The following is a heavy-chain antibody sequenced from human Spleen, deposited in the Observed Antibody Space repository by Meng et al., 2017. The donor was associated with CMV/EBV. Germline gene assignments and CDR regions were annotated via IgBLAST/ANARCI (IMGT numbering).Heavy chain of an antibody. Sequence: SGFTFSDYYMTWIRQAPGKGLEWVSYISGSGSTIYYANSVEGRFTISRDNAKNSLYLQMNSLRAEDTAVYYCASYFAAIAVRPRWFDPWGQGTLVTVSS. CDR2: ISGSGSTI. J-gene: IGHJ5*02. V-gene: IGHV3-11*01. D-gene: IGHD6-6*01. CDR1: GFTFSDYY. CDR3: ASYFAAIAVRPRWFDP.